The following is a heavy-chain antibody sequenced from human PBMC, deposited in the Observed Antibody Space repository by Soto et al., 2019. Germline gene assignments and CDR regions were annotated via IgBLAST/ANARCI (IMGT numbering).Heavy chain of an antibody. CDR3: AKDPRPKGWGGH. CDR2: ISAYNGNT. J-gene: IGHJ4*02. Sequence: ASVKVSCKASGYTFTSYGISWVRQAPGQGLEWMGWISAYNGNTNYAQKLQGRDTMTTDTSTSTAYMELRSLRAEDTAVYYCAKDPRPKGWGGHWGQGTLVTVSS. V-gene: IGHV1-18*01. D-gene: IGHD3-16*01. CDR1: GYTFTSYG.